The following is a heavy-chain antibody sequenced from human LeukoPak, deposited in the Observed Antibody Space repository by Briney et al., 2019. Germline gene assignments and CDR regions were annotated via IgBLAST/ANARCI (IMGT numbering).Heavy chain of an antibody. CDR2: ISSSSSYI. CDR3: ARGRELLRDALDI. V-gene: IGHV3-21*01. J-gene: IGHJ3*02. D-gene: IGHD1-26*01. CDR1: GFTFNSYS. Sequence: GGSLRLSCAASGFTFNSYSMNWVRQAPGKGLEWVSSISSSSSYIYYADSVKGRFTISRDNAKNSLYLQMNSLRAEDTAVYYCARGRELLRDALDIWGQGTMVTVSS.